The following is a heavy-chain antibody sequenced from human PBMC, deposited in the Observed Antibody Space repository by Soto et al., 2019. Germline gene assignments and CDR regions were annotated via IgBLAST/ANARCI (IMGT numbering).Heavy chain of an antibody. D-gene: IGHD3-22*01. V-gene: IGHV3-30*04. CDR1: GFTFSSYA. Sequence: GGSLRLSCAASGFTFSSYAMHWVRQAPGKGLEWVAVISYDGSNKYYADSVKGRFTISRDNSKNTLYLQMNSLRAEDTAVYYCARDRGGVDSSGYYVDYWGQGTLVTVSS. J-gene: IGHJ4*02. CDR3: ARDRGGVDSSGYYVDY. CDR2: ISYDGSNK.